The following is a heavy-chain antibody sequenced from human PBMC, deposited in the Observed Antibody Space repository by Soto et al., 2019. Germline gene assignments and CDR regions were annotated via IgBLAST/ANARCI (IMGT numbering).Heavy chain of an antibody. CDR1: GFAFSAYT. CDR3: ARDTPIRQQLASYFDY. Sequence: GGSLRLSCAASGFAFSAYTMSWVRQVPGKGLQWVSGLFGSGGGIQYADSVRGRFTVSRDNAKNSLYLQMNSLRAEDTAVYYCARDTPIRQQLASYFDYWGQGTLVTVSS. J-gene: IGHJ4*02. CDR2: LFGSGGGI. D-gene: IGHD6-13*01. V-gene: IGHV3-23*01.